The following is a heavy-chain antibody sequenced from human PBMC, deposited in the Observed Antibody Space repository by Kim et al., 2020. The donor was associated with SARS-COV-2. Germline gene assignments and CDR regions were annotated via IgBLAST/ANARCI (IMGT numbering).Heavy chain of an antibody. CDR2: ISGSGGST. D-gene: IGHD2-15*01. CDR3: AKDLAPFGVGAARSSAFYY. Sequence: GGSLRLSCAASGFTFSSYAMSWVRQAPGKGLEWVSAISGSGGSTYYADSVKGRFTISRDNSKNTLYLQMNSLRAEDTAVYYCAKDLAPFGVGAARSSAFYYWGQGTLVTVAA. V-gene: IGHV3-23*01. J-gene: IGHJ4*02. CDR1: GFTFSSYA.